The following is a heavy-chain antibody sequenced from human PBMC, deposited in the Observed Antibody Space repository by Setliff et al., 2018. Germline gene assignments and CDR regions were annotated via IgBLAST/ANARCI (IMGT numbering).Heavy chain of an antibody. CDR2: IYYSGST. Sequence: SETLSLTCTVSGGSISSSSYYWGWIRQPPGKGLEWIGSIYYSGSTYYNPSLKSRFTISVDTSKNQFSLKLSSVTAADTAVYYCARQQQLVIGSTAYYYYGMDVWGQGTTVTVSS. J-gene: IGHJ6*02. CDR3: ARQQQLVIGSTAYYYYGMDV. D-gene: IGHD6-13*01. V-gene: IGHV4-39*07. CDR1: GGSISSSSYY.